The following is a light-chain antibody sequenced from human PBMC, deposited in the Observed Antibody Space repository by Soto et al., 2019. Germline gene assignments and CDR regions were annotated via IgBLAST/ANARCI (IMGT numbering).Light chain of an antibody. CDR2: HAS. J-gene: IGKJ1*01. Sequence: DIQMTQSPSTLSAYVGDRVTITCRAQRRSSTWLAWYQQKPGQAPRLLIYHASSRESGVPSRISGSGSGTEFTLIINSLQPEDVATYYCQQYDSYSPTFGQGTKVDIK. CDR3: QQYDSYSPT. CDR1: RRSSTW. V-gene: IGKV1-5*01.